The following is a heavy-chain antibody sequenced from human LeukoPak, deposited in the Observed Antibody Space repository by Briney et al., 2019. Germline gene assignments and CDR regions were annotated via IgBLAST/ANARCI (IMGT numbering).Heavy chain of an antibody. V-gene: IGHV3-20*04. Sequence: SGGSLRLSCAASGFTFDDYGMSRVRQAPGKGLEWVSGINWNGGSTGYADSVKGRFTISRDNAKNSLYLQMNSLRAEDTAVYYCAKDGSYYFDYWGQGTLVTVSS. CDR2: INWNGGST. CDR1: GFTFDDYG. CDR3: AKDGSYYFDY. J-gene: IGHJ4*02.